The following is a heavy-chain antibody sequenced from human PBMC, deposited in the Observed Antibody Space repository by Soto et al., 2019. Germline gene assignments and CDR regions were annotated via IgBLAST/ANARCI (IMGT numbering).Heavy chain of an antibody. V-gene: IGHV3-23*01. D-gene: IGHD1-7*01. Sequence: QPGGSLRRSCAASGFTFSSYTMSWVRQAPEKRLERKLAISGSGGSTYYADSVKGRFTISRDNSKITLFLQMNSLRAEDTAVYYCANFGGVRNWNYDNWFDPWGQGTLVTVSS. CDR1: GFTFSSYT. CDR2: ISGSGGST. J-gene: IGHJ5*02. CDR3: ANFGGVRNWNYDNWFDP.